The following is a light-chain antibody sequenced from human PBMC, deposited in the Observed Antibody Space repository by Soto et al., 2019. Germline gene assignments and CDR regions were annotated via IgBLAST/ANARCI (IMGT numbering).Light chain of an antibody. CDR2: DAS. CDR1: RDIGKY. CDR3: QRYDSLPPT. J-gene: IGKJ5*01. Sequence: DIQMTQSPSSLSASVGDRVTITCQASRDIGKYLNWFQEKPGKAPKLLIYDASNLQTGVPSRCSGGGSGTDFADAISSLQPEDVATYYCQRYDSLPPTFGQGTRLEIK. V-gene: IGKV1-33*01.